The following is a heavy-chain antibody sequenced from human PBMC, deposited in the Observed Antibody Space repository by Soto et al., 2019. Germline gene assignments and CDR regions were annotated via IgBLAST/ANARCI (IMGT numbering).Heavy chain of an antibody. CDR1: GGSISGRNW. CDR3: ARLIYDSRLNYFYFDF. J-gene: IGHJ4*02. V-gene: IGHV4-4*02. CDR2: VFHSGDT. Sequence: TLSLTCVVSGGSISGRNWWSWVRQAPGKGLEWIGEVFHSGDTTYTPSLRSRVTISVDKSKNQFSLKLNSVTAADTAVYYCARLIYDSRLNYFYFDFWGQGALVTVSS. D-gene: IGHD3-22*01.